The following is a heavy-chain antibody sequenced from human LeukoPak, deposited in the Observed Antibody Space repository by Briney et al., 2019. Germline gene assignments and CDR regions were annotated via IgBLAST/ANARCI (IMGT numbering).Heavy chain of an antibody. V-gene: IGHV4-38-2*02. CDR2: VYHTGNS. D-gene: IGHD6-19*01. Sequence: PSETQSLTCTVSGYSISSGYYWGWIRQPPGKGLEWIGSVYHTGNSYYNPSLKSRATISVDTSKNHFSLKLRSVTAADTAVYYCARAETYSSGWYDAFFDYWGQGTLVTVSS. J-gene: IGHJ4*02. CDR1: GYSISSGYY. CDR3: ARAETYSSGWYDAFFDY.